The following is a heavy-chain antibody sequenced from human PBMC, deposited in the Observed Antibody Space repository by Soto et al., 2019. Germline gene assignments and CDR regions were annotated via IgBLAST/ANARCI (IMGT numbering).Heavy chain of an antibody. CDR3: ARGRYGDY. CDR1: GYDFTTYC. D-gene: IGHD1-20*01. V-gene: IGHV1-18*01. J-gene: IGHJ4*02. CDR2: SSAHNGNT. Sequence: QVHLLQSGAEVMKPGASVKASCRGSGYDFTTYCITWVGQAPGQDIEWTGWSSAHNGNTNSAQKLQGRVTVTRDPSTSTACTELRTLRSCVTALYYCARGRYGDYWGQGALVTVSS.